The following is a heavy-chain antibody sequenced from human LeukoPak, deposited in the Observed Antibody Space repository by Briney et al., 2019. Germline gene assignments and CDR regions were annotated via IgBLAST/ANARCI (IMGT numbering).Heavy chain of an antibody. V-gene: IGHV1-18*01. J-gene: IGHJ5*02. Sequence: GASVKVPCKASGYTFTSYGISWVGQAPGQGLEWMGWISAYNGNTNYAQKLQGRVTMTTDTSTSTAYMELRSLRSDDTAVYYCARGNLRYFDWLPQANWFDPWGQGTLVTVSS. CDR1: GYTFTSYG. CDR3: ARGNLRYFDWLPQANWFDP. CDR2: ISAYNGNT. D-gene: IGHD3-9*01.